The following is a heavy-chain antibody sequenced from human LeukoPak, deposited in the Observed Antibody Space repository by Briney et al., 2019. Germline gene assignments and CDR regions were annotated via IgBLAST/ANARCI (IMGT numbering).Heavy chain of an antibody. CDR1: GGSIRSYY. D-gene: IGHD2/OR15-2a*01. V-gene: IGHV4-59*12. Sequence: SETLSLTCTVSGGSIRSYYWSWIRQPPGKGLEWIGYIYYSGSTNYNPSLESRVTILIDKSKNEFSLNLSSVTAADTAVYYCARLLWNSDGVTIDYWGQGTLVTVSS. J-gene: IGHJ4*02. CDR2: IYYSGST. CDR3: ARLLWNSDGVTIDY.